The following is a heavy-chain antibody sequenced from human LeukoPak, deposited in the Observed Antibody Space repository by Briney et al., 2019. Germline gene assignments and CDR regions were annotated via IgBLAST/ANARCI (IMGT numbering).Heavy chain of an antibody. D-gene: IGHD5-18*01. V-gene: IGHV4-61*08. Sequence: SETLSLTCTVSGGSISSGGYYWSWIRQPPGKGLEWIGYIYYSGSTNYNPSLKSRVTISVDTSKNQFSLKLSSVTAADTAVYYCAGGGTTMITSDYWGQGTLVTVSS. CDR2: IYYSGST. J-gene: IGHJ4*02. CDR1: GGSISSGGYY. CDR3: AGGGTTMITSDY.